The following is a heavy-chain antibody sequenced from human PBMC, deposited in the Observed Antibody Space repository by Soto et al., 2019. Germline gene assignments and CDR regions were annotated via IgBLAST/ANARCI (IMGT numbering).Heavy chain of an antibody. CDR3: ASLTLGYCSRTSCLKYAFDI. V-gene: IGHV1-18*04. J-gene: IGHJ3*02. D-gene: IGHD2-2*01. Sequence: QVQLVQSGAEVKKPGASVKVSCKASGYTFTSYGISWVRQAPGQGLEWMGWISAYNGNTNYAQKLQGRVTMTTDTSTSTAYMELRSLRSDDTAVYYCASLTLGYCSRTSCLKYAFDIWGQGTMVTVSS. CDR1: GYTFTSYG. CDR2: ISAYNGNT.